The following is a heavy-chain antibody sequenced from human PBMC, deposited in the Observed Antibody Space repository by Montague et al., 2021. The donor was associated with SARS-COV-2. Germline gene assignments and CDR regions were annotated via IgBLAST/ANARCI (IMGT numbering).Heavy chain of an antibody. D-gene: IGHD6-19*01. J-gene: IGHJ4*02. CDR2: IYHSGST. Sequence: SETLSLTCVVSGGSISSINWWSWVRRPPGKGLEWIGEIYHSGSTNYNPSLKSRVIISVDKSKNQFSLKLSSVTAADTAVYYCARTGYSNGWHSFDYWGQGTLVTVSS. CDR3: ARTGYSNGWHSFDY. V-gene: IGHV4-4*02. CDR1: GGSISSINW.